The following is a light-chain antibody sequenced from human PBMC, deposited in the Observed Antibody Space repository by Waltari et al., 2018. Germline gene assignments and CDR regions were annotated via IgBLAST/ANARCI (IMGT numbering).Light chain of an antibody. CDR3: CSYAGSYTYWV. CDR2: YVS. Sequence: QSALTQPPSVSGSPGQSVTISCTGTSPDVGGYHSVSWYLPHPGNAPKLIIYYVSERPSGVPDRFSGSKSGNTASLTISGLQADDEADYFCCSYAGSYTYWVFGGGTTLTVL. J-gene: IGLJ3*02. CDR1: SPDVGGYHS. V-gene: IGLV2-11*01.